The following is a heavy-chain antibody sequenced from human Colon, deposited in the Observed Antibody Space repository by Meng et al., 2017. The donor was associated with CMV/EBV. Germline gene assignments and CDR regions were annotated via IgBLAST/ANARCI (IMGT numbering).Heavy chain of an antibody. J-gene: IGHJ5*02. D-gene: IGHD3-10*01. CDR1: GFTFSRYW. CDR3: AREERWFGELPVP. CDR2: IKPDESEK. V-gene: IGHV3-7*01. Sequence: GGSLRLSCAASGFTFSRYWMTWVRQAPGKGLEWVANIKPDESEKTYVDSVKGRFTVSRDNAKNSVYLQMNSLRVEDTAVYYCAREERWFGELPVPWGQGTLVTVSS.